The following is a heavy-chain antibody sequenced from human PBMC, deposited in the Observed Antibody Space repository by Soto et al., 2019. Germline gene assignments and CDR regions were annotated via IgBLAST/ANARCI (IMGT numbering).Heavy chain of an antibody. D-gene: IGHD2-2*01. Sequence: QIQLVQSGPEVRKPGASVKVSCKASGYIFSNFGISWVRQAPGQGLEWMGWISGYNDNTNYAQKFQDRVRMTTDISTGTAYIELTTLRSEDTAVYCCAKDASSWFYYYYGMDVWGQGNTVTVS. J-gene: IGHJ6*02. CDR1: GYIFSNFG. CDR3: AKDASSWFYYYYGMDV. CDR2: ISGYNDNT. V-gene: IGHV1-18*01.